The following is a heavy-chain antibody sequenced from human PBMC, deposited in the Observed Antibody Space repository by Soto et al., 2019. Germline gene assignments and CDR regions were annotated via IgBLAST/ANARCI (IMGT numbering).Heavy chain of an antibody. D-gene: IGHD6-13*01. J-gene: IGHJ6*02. CDR1: GYTFTNYA. CDR3: ARGPEMATSSYYYYGLDV. Sequence: ASLKVSCKASGYTFTNYAMHCVRPAPGQRLEWMRWINDGNDNTRYSQKFQGRDNITRDTCESTSYMELSSLSSEDTAVYYCARGPEMATSSYYYYGLDVWGQGTTVTVSS. CDR2: INDGNDNT. V-gene: IGHV1-3*01.